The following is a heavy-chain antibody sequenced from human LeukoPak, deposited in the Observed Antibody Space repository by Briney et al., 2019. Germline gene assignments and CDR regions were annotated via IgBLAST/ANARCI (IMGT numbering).Heavy chain of an antibody. V-gene: IGHV3-7*03. CDR3: AREWPGYSYGDY. D-gene: IGHD5-18*01. CDR1: GFTFSNYW. J-gene: IGHJ4*02. CDR2: ISQDGSGK. Sequence: GGSLRLSCGASGFTFSNYWMSWVRQAPGKGLEWVINISQDGSGKNYADSVEGRFTISRDNAKNSLYLQMNSLRAEDTAVYYCAREWPGYSYGDYWGQGTLVTVSS.